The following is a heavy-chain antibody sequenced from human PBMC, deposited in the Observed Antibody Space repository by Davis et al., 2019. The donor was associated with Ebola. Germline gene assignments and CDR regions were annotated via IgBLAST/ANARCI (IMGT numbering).Heavy chain of an antibody. CDR1: GGSFSSYY. CDR3: ARTYYDYIWGPIRPLDAFDI. D-gene: IGHD3-16*01. CDR2: IYYSGST. V-gene: IGHV4-39*07. Sequence: MPSETLSLTCAVYGGSFSSYYWGWIRQPPGKGLEWIGSIYYSGSTYYNPSLKSRVTISVDTSKNQFSLKLSSVTAADTAVYYCARTYYDYIWGPIRPLDAFDIWGQGTMVTVSS. J-gene: IGHJ3*02.